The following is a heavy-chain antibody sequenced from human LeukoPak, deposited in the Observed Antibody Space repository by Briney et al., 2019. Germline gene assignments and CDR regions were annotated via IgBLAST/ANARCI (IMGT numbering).Heavy chain of an antibody. CDR2: IYISGST. Sequence: PSETLSLTCTVSGASINSHYWSWIRQPAGKGLEWIGRIYISGSTNYNSSLQSRVTMSVDTSKNQFSPKLTSVTAADTAVYYCARALNPLPGTYYFDYWGQGTLVTVSS. D-gene: IGHD2-15*01. J-gene: IGHJ4*02. CDR1: GASINSHY. CDR3: ARALNPLPGTYYFDY. V-gene: IGHV4-4*07.